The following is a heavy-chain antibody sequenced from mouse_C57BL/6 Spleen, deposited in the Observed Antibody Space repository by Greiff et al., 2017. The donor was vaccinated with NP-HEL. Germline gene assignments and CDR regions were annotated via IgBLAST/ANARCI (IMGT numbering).Heavy chain of an antibody. J-gene: IGHJ4*01. V-gene: IGHV3-6*01. CDR2: ISYDGSN. CDR3: ANYGNCAMDY. Sequence: EVQLHESGPGLVKPSQSLSLTCSVTGYSITSGYYWNWIRQFPGNKLEWMGYISYDGSNNYNPSLKNRISITRDTSKNQFFLKLNSVTTEDTATYDCANYGNCAMDYWGQGTSVTVSS. CDR1: GYSITSGYY. D-gene: IGHD2-1*01.